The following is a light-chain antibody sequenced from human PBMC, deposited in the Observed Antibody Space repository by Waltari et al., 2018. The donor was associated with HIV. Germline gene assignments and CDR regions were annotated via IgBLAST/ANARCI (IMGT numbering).Light chain of an antibody. CDR2: VYNDGSH. J-gene: IGLJ3*02. V-gene: IGLV4-69*01. CDR1: SDFSDYA. Sequence: QRVLTQSPSASASLGASVTLTCTLSSDFSDYAIAWHQQHPEKGPRYLIKVYNDGSHYTGDGTPDRFSGSSSGAERYLIISSLQSEDEADYYCQTWGSGIWVFGGGTKLTVL. CDR3: QTWGSGIWV.